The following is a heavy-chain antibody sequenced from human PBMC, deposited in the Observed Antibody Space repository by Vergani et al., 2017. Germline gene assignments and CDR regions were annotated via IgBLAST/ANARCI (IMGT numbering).Heavy chain of an antibody. D-gene: IGHD3-16*01. V-gene: IGHV3-21*01. CDR2: ISSSSSYI. CDR3: ARDWAYLPPRDWFDP. CDR1: GFTFSSYS. J-gene: IGHJ5*02. Sequence: VQLVESGGGLVKPGGSLRLSCAASGFTFSSYSMNWVRQAPGKGLEWVSSISSSSSYIYYADSVKGRFTISRDNAKNSLYLQMNSLRAEDTAVYYCARDWAYLPPRDWFDPWGQGTLVTVSS.